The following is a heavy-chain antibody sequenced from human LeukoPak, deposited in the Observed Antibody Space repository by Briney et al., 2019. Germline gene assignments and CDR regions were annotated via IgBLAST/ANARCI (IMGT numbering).Heavy chain of an antibody. CDR1: GFTFSGHW. Sequence: GGSLRLSCAASGFTFSGHWMSWVRQAPGKGLEWVASIKGGGSGEFYVDAVKGRFTSSRDDAENPLQLQMNSLRDEETAVYYCAKAVLEQWGQGTLVSVSS. CDR2: IKGGGSGE. CDR3: AKAVLEQ. V-gene: IGHV3-7*01. D-gene: IGHD1/OR15-1a*01. J-gene: IGHJ4*02.